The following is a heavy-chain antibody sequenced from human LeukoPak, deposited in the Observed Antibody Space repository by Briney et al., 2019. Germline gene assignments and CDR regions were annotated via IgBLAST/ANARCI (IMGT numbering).Heavy chain of an antibody. D-gene: IGHD6-19*01. J-gene: IGHJ3*02. CDR1: GLTFSSHW. V-gene: IGHV3-74*01. CDR3: AAESSAWSAFDI. CDR2: TDRDGKTT. Sequence: GGSLRLSCAASGLTFSSHWMFWVRQAPGKGLVWVSRTDRDGKTTGYADSVKGRFTISRDNAKNTLYLQMNSLRAEDTAVYYCAAESSAWSAFDIWGQGTMVTVSA.